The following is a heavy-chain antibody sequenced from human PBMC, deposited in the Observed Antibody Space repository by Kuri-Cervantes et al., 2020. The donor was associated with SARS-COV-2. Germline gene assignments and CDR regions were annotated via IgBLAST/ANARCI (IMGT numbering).Heavy chain of an antibody. D-gene: IGHD1-26*01. Sequence: GESLKISCAASGFTFSRYGMHWVRQAPGKGLEWVAVIWYDGSNKYYADSVKGRFTISRDNSKNTLYLQMNSLRAEDTAVYYCARLVGGATGDYYYYMDVWGKGTTVTVSS. CDR2: IWYDGSNK. CDR3: ARLVGGATGDYYYYMDV. J-gene: IGHJ6*03. V-gene: IGHV3-33*01. CDR1: GFTFSRYG.